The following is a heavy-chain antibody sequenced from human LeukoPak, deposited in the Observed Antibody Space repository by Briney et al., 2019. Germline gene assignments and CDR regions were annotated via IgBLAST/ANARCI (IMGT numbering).Heavy chain of an antibody. CDR3: ANHPGTYYYGSGSHFDY. V-gene: IGHV3-23*01. Sequence: PGGSLRLSCAASGFTFSSFAMSWVRQAPGKGLGWVSGISGSGGSTYYADSVKGRFTISRDNSKNTLYLQMNSLRAEDTAVYYCANHPGTYYYGSGSHFDYRGQGTLVTVSS. CDR2: ISGSGGST. CDR1: GFTFSSFA. D-gene: IGHD3-10*01. J-gene: IGHJ4*02.